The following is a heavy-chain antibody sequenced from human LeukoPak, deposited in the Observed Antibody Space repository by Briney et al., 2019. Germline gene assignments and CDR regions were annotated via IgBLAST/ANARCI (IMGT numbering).Heavy chain of an antibody. Sequence: GGSLRLSCAASGFTFSSYAMSWVRQAPGKGLEWVSAISGSGGSTYYADSVKGRFTISRDNSKNTLYLQMSSLRAEDTAVYYCAKDRKYYGSGSYYGPVDYWGQGTLVTVSS. CDR3: AKDRKYYGSGSYYGPVDY. CDR2: ISGSGGST. CDR1: GFTFSSYA. D-gene: IGHD3-10*01. V-gene: IGHV3-23*01. J-gene: IGHJ4*02.